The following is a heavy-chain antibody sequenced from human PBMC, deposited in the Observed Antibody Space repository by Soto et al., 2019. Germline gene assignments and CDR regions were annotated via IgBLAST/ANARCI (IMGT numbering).Heavy chain of an antibody. CDR3: ARDQPGYSYGYGLGY. V-gene: IGHV3-21*01. CDR1: GFTFSSYS. Sequence: GGSLRLSCAASGFTFSSYSMNWVRQAPGKRLEWVSSISSSSSYIYYADSVKGRCTISRDNAKNSLYLQMNRLRAQDTAVYYCARDQPGYSYGYGLGYWGQGTLVTVSS. J-gene: IGHJ4*02. CDR2: ISSSSSYI. D-gene: IGHD5-18*01.